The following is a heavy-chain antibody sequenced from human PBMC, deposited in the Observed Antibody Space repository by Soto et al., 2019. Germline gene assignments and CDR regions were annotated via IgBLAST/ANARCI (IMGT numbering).Heavy chain of an antibody. CDR3: ASLLRSMWTVHFDY. CDR1: GGSISSFTYY. Sequence: SETLSLTCTVSGGSISSFTYYWGWIRQPPGKGLEWIGSIYYSGNTYYNPSLKSRVTISVDTSKNQFSLKLSSVTAADTAVYYCASLLRSMWTVHFDYWGQGTLVTVSS. CDR2: IYYSGNT. J-gene: IGHJ4*02. D-gene: IGHD2-21*01. V-gene: IGHV4-39*01.